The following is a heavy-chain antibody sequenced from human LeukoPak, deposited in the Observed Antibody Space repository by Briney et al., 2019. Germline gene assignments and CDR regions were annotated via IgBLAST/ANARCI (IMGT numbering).Heavy chain of an antibody. J-gene: IGHJ4*02. Sequence: PGGSLRLSCTASGFAFGSFAMAWVRQAPGKGLAGVAAIGSDGDRVHEDPVKGRFTISRDNSKSTLYLQMDNLRVEDTAVYFCAKSAGAATIYFDSWGQGALVTVSS. V-gene: IGHV3-23*01. D-gene: IGHD5-24*01. CDR3: AKSAGAATIYFDS. CDR2: IGSDGDR. CDR1: GFAFGSFA.